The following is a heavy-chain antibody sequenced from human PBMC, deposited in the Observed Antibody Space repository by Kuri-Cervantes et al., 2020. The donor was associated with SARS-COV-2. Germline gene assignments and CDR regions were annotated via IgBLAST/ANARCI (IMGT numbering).Heavy chain of an antibody. CDR2: ISYDGSNK. CDR1: GFTFSSYA. D-gene: IGHD3-22*01. CDR3: ARGFYYDSSGPAGGVDYMDV. Sequence: LKISCAASGFTFSSYAMHWVRQAPGKGLEWVAVISYDGSNKYYADSVKGRFTISRDNSKNTLYLQMNSLRAEDTAVYYCARGFYYDSSGPAGGVDYMDVWGKGTTVTVSS. J-gene: IGHJ6*03. V-gene: IGHV3-30-3*01.